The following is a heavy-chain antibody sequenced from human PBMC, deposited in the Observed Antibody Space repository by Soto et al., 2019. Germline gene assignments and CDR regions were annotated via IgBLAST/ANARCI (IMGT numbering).Heavy chain of an antibody. Sequence: KSGGSLRLSCAASGFTFSSYSMNWVRQAPGQGLEWVSSISSSSSYIYYADSVKGRFTISRDNAKNSQYLQMNSLRAEDTAVYYCARDLGGATPRYYYGMDVWGQGTTVTVSS. J-gene: IGHJ6*02. CDR3: ARDLGGATPRYYYGMDV. V-gene: IGHV3-21*01. CDR2: ISSSSSYI. CDR1: GFTFSSYS. D-gene: IGHD1-26*01.